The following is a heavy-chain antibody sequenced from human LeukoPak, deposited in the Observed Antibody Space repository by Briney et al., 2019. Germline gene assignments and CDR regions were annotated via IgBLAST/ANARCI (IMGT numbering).Heavy chain of an antibody. D-gene: IGHD4-23*01. J-gene: IGHJ6*03. CDR1: GGSISSYY. CDR3: ARTVVSDYYYYMDV. Sequence: SETLSLTCTVSGGSISSYYWSWIRQPPGKGLEWIGYIYTSGSTNYNPSLKSRVTISVDTSKNQFSLKLSSVTAADTAVYYCARTVVSDYYYYMDVWGKGTTVTVSS. V-gene: IGHV4-4*09. CDR2: IYTSGST.